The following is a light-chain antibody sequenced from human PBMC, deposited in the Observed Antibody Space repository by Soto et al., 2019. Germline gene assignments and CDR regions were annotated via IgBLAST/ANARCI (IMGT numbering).Light chain of an antibody. CDR3: QQCNNWPKT. V-gene: IGKV3-15*01. CDR2: DAS. Sequence: EIVVTQSPDTLSVSPGETATLSCRASQSVGSNLAWYQQKPGQAPRLLISDASTRAAGLPARFSGSGSGTEFTLTISSLQSEDFAVYYCQQCNNWPKTFGQGTKV. J-gene: IGKJ1*01. CDR1: QSVGSN.